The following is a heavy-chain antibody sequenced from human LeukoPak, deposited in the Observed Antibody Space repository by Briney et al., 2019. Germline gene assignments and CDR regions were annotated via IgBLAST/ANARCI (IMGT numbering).Heavy chain of an antibody. CDR3: ARVRDSSSWYSDY. CDR1: GGSISSSNW. J-gene: IGHJ4*02. D-gene: IGHD6-13*01. V-gene: IGHV4-4*02. CDR2: IYHSGST. Sequence: ASGTLSLTCAVSGGSISSSNWWSWVRQPPGKGLEWIGEIYHSGSTNYNPSLKSRVTISVDKSKNQFSLKLSSVTAADTAVYYCARVRDSSSWYSDYWGQGTLATVSS.